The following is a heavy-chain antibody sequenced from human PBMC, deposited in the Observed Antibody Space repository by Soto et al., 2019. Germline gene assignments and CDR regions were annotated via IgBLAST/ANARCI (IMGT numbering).Heavy chain of an antibody. D-gene: IGHD3-10*01. CDR2: VSPNNGDT. V-gene: IGHV1-18*04. CDR3: SRFCADGSH. J-gene: IGHJ4*02. Sequence: QVQLLQSGPEVQKPGASVRVSCKTSGYTFTSYGISWVRQAPGQGLEWMGRVSPNNGDTYYAQKFQGRVTMTTDASTNTVYLDLTSLTSDDPAIYFCSRFCADGSHWGQGTLVTVSS. CDR1: GYTFTSYG.